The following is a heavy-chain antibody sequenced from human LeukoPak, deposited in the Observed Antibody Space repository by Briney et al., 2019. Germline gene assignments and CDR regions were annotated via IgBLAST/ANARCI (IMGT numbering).Heavy chain of an antibody. D-gene: IGHD6-19*01. CDR1: GFTFGSYA. CDR2: ISGSGGST. J-gene: IGHJ4*02. V-gene: IGHV3-23*01. CDR3: ARDSSAWQETLDY. Sequence: GGSLRLSCAASGFTFGSYAMNWVRQAPGKGLEWVSGISGSGGSTHYADSVKGRFTISRDNAKNSLYLQMNSLRAEDTAVYYCARDSSAWQETLDYWGQGTLVTVSS.